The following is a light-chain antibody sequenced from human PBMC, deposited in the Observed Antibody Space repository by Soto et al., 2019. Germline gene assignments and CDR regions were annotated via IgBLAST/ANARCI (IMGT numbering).Light chain of an antibody. CDR2: EVN. CDR1: SSDVGIFNY. CDR3: CSYAGSNTLI. J-gene: IGLJ2*01. V-gene: IGLV2-8*01. Sequence: QSALTQPPSASESPGQSVTISCTGTSSDVGIFNYVSWYQQHPDQAPKLLIFEVNKRPSGVPDRFSASKSGNTASLTVSGLQAEDEADYYCCSYAGSNTLIFGGGTQLTVL.